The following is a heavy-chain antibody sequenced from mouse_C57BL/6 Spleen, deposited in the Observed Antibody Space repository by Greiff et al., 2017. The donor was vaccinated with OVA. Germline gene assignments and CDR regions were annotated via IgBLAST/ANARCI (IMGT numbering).Heavy chain of an antibody. J-gene: IGHJ4*01. CDR2: IYPGDGDT. CDR1: GYAFSSSW. V-gene: IGHV1-82*01. D-gene: IGHD4-1*01. CDR3: ARRANWYAMDY. Sequence: QVQLQQSGPELVKPGASVKISCKASGYAFSSSWMNWVKQRPGKGLEWIGLIYPGDGDTNYNGKFKGKATLTADKSSSTAYMQLSSLTSEDSAVYFCARRANWYAMDYWGQGTSVTVSS.